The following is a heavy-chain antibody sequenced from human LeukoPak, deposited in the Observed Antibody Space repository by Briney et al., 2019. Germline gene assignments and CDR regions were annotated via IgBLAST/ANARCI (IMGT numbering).Heavy chain of an antibody. CDR1: GFTFSSYA. Sequence: PGGSLRLSCTASGFTFSSYAMSWVSQAPGKGLEWVSAISASGGGTYYTDSVKGRFTISRDNSKNTLYLQMNSLRAEDTALYYCAKEIAGSYYLFDYWGQGTLVTVSS. CDR3: AKEIAGSYYLFDY. J-gene: IGHJ4*02. CDR2: ISASGGGT. V-gene: IGHV3-23*01. D-gene: IGHD3-10*01.